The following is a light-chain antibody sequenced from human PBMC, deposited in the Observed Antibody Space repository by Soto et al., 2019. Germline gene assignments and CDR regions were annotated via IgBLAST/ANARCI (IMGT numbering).Light chain of an antibody. CDR1: NSNIGTNA. Sequence: QSVLTQPRSASGTPGQRVTISCSGSNSNIGTNAVNWYQQIPATAPKLLIYNNNQRPSGVPDRFSGSKSGTSASLAISGLQSEDEADYPCATWDDTLRTWVFGGGTKLTVL. CDR2: NNN. J-gene: IGLJ3*02. V-gene: IGLV1-44*01. CDR3: ATWDDTLRTWV.